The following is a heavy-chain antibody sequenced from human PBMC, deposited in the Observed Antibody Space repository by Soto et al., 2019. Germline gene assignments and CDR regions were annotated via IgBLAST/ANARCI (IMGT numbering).Heavy chain of an antibody. CDR2: ISSSGSTI. Sequence: LRLSCAASGFTFSSYEMNLVRRAPGNCLEWVSYISSSGSTIYYADSVKGRFTISRDNAKNSLYLQMNSLRAEDTAVYYCARRKYDYVWGSYRPIYDYWGQGTLVTVSS. D-gene: IGHD3-16*02. CDR1: GFTFSSYE. CDR3: ARRKYDYVWGSYRPIYDY. V-gene: IGHV3-48*03. J-gene: IGHJ4*02.